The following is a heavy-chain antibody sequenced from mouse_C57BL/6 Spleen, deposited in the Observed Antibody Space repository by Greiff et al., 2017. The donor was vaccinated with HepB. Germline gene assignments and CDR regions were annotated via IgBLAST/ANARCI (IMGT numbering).Heavy chain of an antibody. Sequence: QVQLQQSGAELVRPGASVTLSCKASGYTFTDYEMHWVKQTPVHGLEWIGAIDPETGGTAYNQKFKGQAILTADKSSSTAYMELRSLTSEDSAVYYCTRGLYGSSDYYAMDYWGQGTSVTVSS. CDR1: GYTFTDYE. CDR3: TRGLYGSSDYYAMDY. D-gene: IGHD1-1*01. CDR2: IDPETGGT. V-gene: IGHV1-15*01. J-gene: IGHJ4*01.